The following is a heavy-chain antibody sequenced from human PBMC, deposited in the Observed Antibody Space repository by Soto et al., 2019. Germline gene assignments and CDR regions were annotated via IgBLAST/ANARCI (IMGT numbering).Heavy chain of an antibody. CDR2: IYWDDDN. D-gene: IGHD3-10*01. CDR1: GFSLNTSGVG. CDR3: AHRRGMGRAMPWPDWSYGDFDY. Sequence: QITLRESGPTLLKPTQTLTLTRTLSGFSLNTSGVGVGWIRQHPGEALEWLALIYWDDDNRYSPFLRSRLTVAKDTSKNQVVLTIADADPADTGTYYCAHRRGMGRAMPWPDWSYGDFDYWGQGALVTVSS. V-gene: IGHV2-5*02. J-gene: IGHJ4*02.